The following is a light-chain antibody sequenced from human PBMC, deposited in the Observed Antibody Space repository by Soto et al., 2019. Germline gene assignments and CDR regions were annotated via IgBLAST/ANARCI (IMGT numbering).Light chain of an antibody. CDR1: QSVSSSY. Sequence: EIVLTPSPGTLSLSPGERATLSCRASQSVSSSYLAWYQQKPGQAPRLLIYGASSRATGIPDRFSGSGSGTDFTRTISRLEPEDFAVYYCQQYGSSPNTVGQGTKLEIK. CDR3: QQYGSSPNT. V-gene: IGKV3-20*01. CDR2: GAS. J-gene: IGKJ2*01.